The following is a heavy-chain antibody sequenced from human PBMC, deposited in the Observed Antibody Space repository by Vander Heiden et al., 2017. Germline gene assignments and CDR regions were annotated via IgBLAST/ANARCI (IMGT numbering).Heavy chain of an antibody. Sequence: EVQLVESGGGLVQPGGSLRLSCAAYGFTFSSYWMSWVRQAPGKGLEWVANIKQDGSEKYYVDSVKGRFTISRDNAKNSLYLQMNSLRAEDTAVYYCARSHNWNYGWFDPWGQGTLVTVSS. CDR2: IKQDGSEK. V-gene: IGHV3-7*01. J-gene: IGHJ5*02. D-gene: IGHD1-7*01. CDR1: GFTFSSYW. CDR3: ARSHNWNYGWFDP.